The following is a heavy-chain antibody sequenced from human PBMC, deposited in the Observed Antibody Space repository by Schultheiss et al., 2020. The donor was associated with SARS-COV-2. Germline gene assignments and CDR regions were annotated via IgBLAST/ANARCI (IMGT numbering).Heavy chain of an antibody. V-gene: IGHV4-59*01. D-gene: IGHD3-10*01. CDR2: IYYSGST. CDR3: ARARLWFGELHYDY. J-gene: IGHJ4*02. Sequence: SETLSLTCTVSGGSISSYYWSWIRQPPGKGLEWIGYIYYSGSTNYNPSLKSRVTISVDTSKNQFSLKLSSVTAADTAVYYCARARLWFGELHYDYWGQGTLVTVSS. CDR1: GGSISSYY.